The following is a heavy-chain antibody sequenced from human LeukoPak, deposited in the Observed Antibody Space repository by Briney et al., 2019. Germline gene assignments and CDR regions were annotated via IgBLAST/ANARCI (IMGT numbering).Heavy chain of an antibody. CDR1: GDSISSSSYY. V-gene: IGHV4-39*01. Sequence: SETLSLTCTVSGDSISSSSYYWVWLRQPPGKGLEWIATIYYSGSTYYNPSLKSRITISVDTSKNQFSLKLSSVTAADTAMYYCARYWGPYDNSGAYFDYWGQGTLVTVSS. J-gene: IGHJ4*02. CDR2: IYYSGST. CDR3: ARYWGPYDNSGAYFDY. D-gene: IGHD3-22*01.